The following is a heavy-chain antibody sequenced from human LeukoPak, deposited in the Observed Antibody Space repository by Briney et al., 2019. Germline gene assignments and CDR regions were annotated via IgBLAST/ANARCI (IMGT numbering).Heavy chain of an antibody. Sequence: GGSLRLSCAASGFSVSNTYMSWVRQAPGKGLEWVSIIYSGGNTYYADSVKGRFTISRDNSKNTLYLQMDRLRPEDTAVYYCARGTVTAPDYWGQGTLVTVSS. CDR2: IYSGGNT. J-gene: IGHJ4*02. CDR3: ARGTVTAPDY. V-gene: IGHV3-53*01. CDR1: GFSVSNTY. D-gene: IGHD2-21*02.